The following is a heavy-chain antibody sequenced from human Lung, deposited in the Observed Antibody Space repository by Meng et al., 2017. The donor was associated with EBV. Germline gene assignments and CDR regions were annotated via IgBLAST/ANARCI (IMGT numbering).Heavy chain of an antibody. CDR1: GGSISSGGHY. J-gene: IGHJ4*02. Sequence: EACPGRVKPSQPLSLICTVPGGSISSGGHYWSWIRQHPEKGLEWIGYIYYSGSTYYKPSLKSRLTISVDTSKNQLSLRLSSVTAADTAVYYCARGLWYYDRGGYFDNWGRGTLVTVSS. V-gene: IGHV4-31*03. D-gene: IGHD3-22*01. CDR2: IYYSGST. CDR3: ARGLWYYDRGGYFDN.